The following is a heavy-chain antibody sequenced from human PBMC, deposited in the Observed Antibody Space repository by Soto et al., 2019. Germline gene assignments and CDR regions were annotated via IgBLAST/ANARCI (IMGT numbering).Heavy chain of an antibody. J-gene: IGHJ6*02. D-gene: IGHD2-15*01. CDR2: IGTAGDT. CDR3: AREGIGCSGGSCYSSGMDV. CDR1: GFTFSSYD. Sequence: PGGSLRLSCAASGFTFSSYDMHWVRQATGKGLEWVSAIGTAGDTYYPGSVKGRFTISRENAKNSLYLQMNSLRAEDTAVYYCAREGIGCSGGSCYSSGMDVWGQGTTVTVSS. V-gene: IGHV3-13*01.